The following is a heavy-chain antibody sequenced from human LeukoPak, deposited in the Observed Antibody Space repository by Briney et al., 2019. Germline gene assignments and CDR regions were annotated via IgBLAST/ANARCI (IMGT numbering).Heavy chain of an antibody. CDR1: GGSISSYY. CDR2: IYTSGST. J-gene: IGHJ5*02. Sequence: SETLSLTCTVSGGSISSYYWSWIRQPAGKGLEWIGRIYTSGSTNYNPSLKSRVTISVDTSKNQFSLKLSSVTAADTAVYYCARVGSGYSYGYGWFDPWGQGTLVTVSS. D-gene: IGHD5-18*01. CDR3: ARVGSGYSYGYGWFDP. V-gene: IGHV4-4*07.